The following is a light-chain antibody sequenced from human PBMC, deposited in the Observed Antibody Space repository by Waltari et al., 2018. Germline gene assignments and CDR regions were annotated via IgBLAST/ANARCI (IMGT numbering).Light chain of an antibody. Sequence: EIVLTQSPGTLSLSPGESATLSCRTSQRVTRALAWYQQKPGQAPRLLSYGASNRATGSPDRFSGSGSGTDFSLTISSLEPEDFAVYYCQHYLRLPVTFGQGTKVEVK. CDR3: QHYLRLPVT. CDR1: QRVTRA. V-gene: IGKV3-20*01. J-gene: IGKJ1*01. CDR2: GAS.